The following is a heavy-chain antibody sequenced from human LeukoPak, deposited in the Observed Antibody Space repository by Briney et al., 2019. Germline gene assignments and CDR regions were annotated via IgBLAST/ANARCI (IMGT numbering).Heavy chain of an antibody. D-gene: IGHD6-19*01. J-gene: IGHJ4*02. Sequence: PGGSLRLSCAASGFTFSKYWMLWVRQAPGKGLESVSRINTDGTVTTYADSVKGRFTVSRDNADNTMFLQMNSVRDEDTAVYYCATKQWLAPPPDSWGQGPLVTVSS. V-gene: IGHV3-74*01. CDR1: GFTFSKYW. CDR3: ATKQWLAPPPDS. CDR2: INTDGTVT.